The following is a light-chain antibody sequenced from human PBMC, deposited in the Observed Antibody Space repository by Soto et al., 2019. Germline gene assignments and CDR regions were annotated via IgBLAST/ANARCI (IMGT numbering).Light chain of an antibody. CDR2: GAS. CDR1: KSVSSSY. J-gene: IGKJ5*01. Sequence: EIVLTQSPGTLSLSPGERATLSCRASKSVSSSYLAWYQQKLGQAPRLLIYGASSRATGIPDRFSGSGSGTDFTLTISRLEPDDFAVYFWQQYDDSPITFGQGTRLEIK. V-gene: IGKV3-20*01. CDR3: QQYDDSPIT.